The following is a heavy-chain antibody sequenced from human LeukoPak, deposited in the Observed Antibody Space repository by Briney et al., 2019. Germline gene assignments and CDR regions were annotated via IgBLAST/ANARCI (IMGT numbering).Heavy chain of an antibody. D-gene: IGHD3-22*01. V-gene: IGHV3-11*01. Sequence: PGGSLRLSCAASGFTFSDYYMTWIRQAPGKGLEWVSYISISGSPLYYADSVKGRFTISRDNAKNSLFLQMNSLTVEDTAVYYCAKDQPSSTMIVVVITRGYFDYWGQGTLVTVSS. CDR3: AKDQPSSTMIVVVITRGYFDY. CDR1: GFTFSDYY. CDR2: ISISGSPL. J-gene: IGHJ4*02.